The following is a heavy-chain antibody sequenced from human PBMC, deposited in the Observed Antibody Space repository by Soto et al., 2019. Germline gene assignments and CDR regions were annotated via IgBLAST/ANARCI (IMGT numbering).Heavy chain of an antibody. Sequence: QVQLVQSGAEVKKPGASVKVSCKASGYTFTGYYMHWVRQAPGQGLEWMGWINPNSGGTNYAQKFKGWVTLTRDTSISTAYMELSRLRSDDPAVYYCARDGADGGGAARLSSGGMDVWGQGTTVTVSS. CDR3: ARDGADGGGAARLSSGGMDV. CDR2: INPNSGGT. V-gene: IGHV1-2*04. J-gene: IGHJ6*02. CDR1: GYTFTGYY. D-gene: IGHD1-26*01.